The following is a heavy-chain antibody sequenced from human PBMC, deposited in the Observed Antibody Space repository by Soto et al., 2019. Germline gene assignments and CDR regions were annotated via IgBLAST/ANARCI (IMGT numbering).Heavy chain of an antibody. V-gene: IGHV5-51*01. CDR2: IYPYDSDT. D-gene: IGHD2-2*01. CDR3: ARHLVGSTRGNFDY. Sequence: LKISCKTSGYSFTSYWIGWVRQMPGKGMEWMGNIYPYDSDTRYSPSFQGQVTISADTSITTAYLQWSGLRASDTAMYFCARHLVGSTRGNFDYWGQGTLVTVSS. J-gene: IGHJ4*01. CDR1: GYSFTSYW.